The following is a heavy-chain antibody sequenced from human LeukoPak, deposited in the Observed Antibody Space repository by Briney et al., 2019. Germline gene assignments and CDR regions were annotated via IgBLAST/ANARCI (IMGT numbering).Heavy chain of an antibody. Sequence: SVKASCKASGGTFSSYAISWVRQAPGQGLEWMGRIIPILGIANYAQKFQGRVTITADKSTSTAYMELSSLRSEDTAVYYCARDVYPAPTVAGEPAFDYWGQGTLVTVSS. CDR1: GGTFSSYA. CDR2: IIPILGIA. D-gene: IGHD6-19*01. CDR3: ARDVYPAPTVAGEPAFDY. V-gene: IGHV1-69*04. J-gene: IGHJ4*02.